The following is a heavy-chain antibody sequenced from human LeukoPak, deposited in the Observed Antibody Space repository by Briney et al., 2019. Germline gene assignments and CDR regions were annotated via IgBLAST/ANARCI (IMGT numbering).Heavy chain of an antibody. V-gene: IGHV4-39*07. D-gene: IGHD3-16*01. CDR1: GGSISSSSYY. CDR2: IYYSGST. J-gene: IGHJ4*02. CDR3: ARSYSPRRGRFDY. Sequence: PSETLSLTCTVSGGSISSSSYYWGWIRQPPGKGLEWIGNIYYSGSTYYNPSLKSRVTISVDTSKNQFSLKLSSVTAADTAVYYCARSYSPRRGRFDYWGQGTLVTVSS.